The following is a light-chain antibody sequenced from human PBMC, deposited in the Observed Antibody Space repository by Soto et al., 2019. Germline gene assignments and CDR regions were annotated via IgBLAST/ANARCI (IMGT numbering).Light chain of an antibody. J-gene: IGLJ2*01. CDR1: SSDVGGYNY. CDR2: DVS. CDR3: SSYTSSSTLVV. V-gene: IGLV2-14*03. Sequence: QSALTQPASVSGSPGQSITISCTGSSSDVGGYNYVSWYQQHPGKAPKLMIYDVSNRPSGVSNRFSGSKSGNTASLTISGLQAEDEADCYCSSYTSSSTLVVFAGGTKLTVL.